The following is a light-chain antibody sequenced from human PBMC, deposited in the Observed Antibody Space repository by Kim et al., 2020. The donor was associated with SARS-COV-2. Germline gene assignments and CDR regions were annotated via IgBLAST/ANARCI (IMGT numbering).Light chain of an antibody. V-gene: IGLV1-40*01. CDR3: QSWDSSHVV. Sequence: PVQRVTIACTGSSSNIGAGYDVHWYQQLPGTAPKLLIYGNSNRPSGVPDRFSGSKSGTSASLAITGLLAEDEADYYCQSWDSSHVVFGGGTQLTVL. CDR1: SSNIGAGYD. J-gene: IGLJ2*01. CDR2: GNS.